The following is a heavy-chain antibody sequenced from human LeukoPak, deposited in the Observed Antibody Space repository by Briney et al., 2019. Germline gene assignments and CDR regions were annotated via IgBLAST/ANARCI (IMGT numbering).Heavy chain of an antibody. CDR2: ISGSGGST. V-gene: IGHV3-23*01. D-gene: IGHD3-22*01. J-gene: IGHJ4*02. CDR1: GFTFSSYA. Sequence: GGSLRLSCAASGFTFSSYAMSWVRQAPGKGLEWVSAISGSGGSTYYADSVKGRFTISRDNSKNTLYLQMNSLRAEDTAVYYCAKSYYYDSSGYRRPYYFDYWGREPWSPSPQ. CDR3: AKSYYYDSSGYRRPYYFDY.